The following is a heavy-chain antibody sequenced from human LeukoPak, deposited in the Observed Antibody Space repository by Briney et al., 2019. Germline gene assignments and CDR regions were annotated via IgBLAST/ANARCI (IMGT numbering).Heavy chain of an antibody. D-gene: IGHD6-19*01. V-gene: IGHV1-46*01. CDR2: INPSGGST. CDR1: GYTFTGYY. CDR3: ARAGIAVAEFDY. Sequence: GASVKVSCKASGYTFTGYYMHWVRQAPGQGLEWMGIINPSGGSTSYAQKFQGRVTMTRDTSTSTVYMELSSLRSEDTAVYYCARAGIAVAEFDYWGQGTLVTVSS. J-gene: IGHJ4*02.